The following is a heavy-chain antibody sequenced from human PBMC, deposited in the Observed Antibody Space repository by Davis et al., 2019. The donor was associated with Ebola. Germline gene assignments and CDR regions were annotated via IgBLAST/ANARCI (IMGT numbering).Heavy chain of an antibody. J-gene: IGHJ4*02. Sequence: SETLSLTCTVSGGSISSSSYYWGWIRQPPGKGLEWIGSIYYSGSTYYNPSLKGRVTISVDTSKNQFSLKLSSVTAADTAVYYCASQGMTTVTSSDYWGQGTLVTVSS. CDR3: ASQGMTTVTSSDY. V-gene: IGHV4-39*01. CDR2: IYYSGST. CDR1: GGSISSSSYY. D-gene: IGHD4-17*01.